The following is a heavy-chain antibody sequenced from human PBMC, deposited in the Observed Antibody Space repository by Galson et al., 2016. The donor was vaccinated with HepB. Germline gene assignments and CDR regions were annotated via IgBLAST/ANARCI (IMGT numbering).Heavy chain of an antibody. J-gene: IGHJ6*02. V-gene: IGHV3-23*01. CDR3: AKQALIVSGRHMDV. CDR2: LSGSGDNT. Sequence: SLRLSCAASGFTFGRFAMSWVRQAPGKGLEWVASLSGSGDNTYYAYSVKGRFTISRDNSKNTQYLQMNSVRAEDTAVYYCAKQALIVSGRHMDVWGQGTTVTVSS. CDR1: GFTFGRFA. D-gene: IGHD3-16*02.